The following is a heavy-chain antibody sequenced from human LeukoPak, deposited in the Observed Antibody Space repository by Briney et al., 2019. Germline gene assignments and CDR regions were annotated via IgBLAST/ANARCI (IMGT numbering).Heavy chain of an antibody. Sequence: GGSLRLSCAASGFTFSSYWMSWVRQAPGKGLEWVSSISSSSSYIYYADSVKGRFTISRDNAKNSLYLQMNSLRAEDTAVYYCARDYYDSSGYVFDYWGQGTLVTVSS. V-gene: IGHV3-21*01. D-gene: IGHD3-22*01. CDR3: ARDYYDSSGYVFDY. CDR1: GFTFSSYW. J-gene: IGHJ4*02. CDR2: ISSSSSYI.